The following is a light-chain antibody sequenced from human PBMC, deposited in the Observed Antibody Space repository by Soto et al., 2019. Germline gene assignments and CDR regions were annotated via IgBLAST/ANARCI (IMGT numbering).Light chain of an antibody. CDR1: SSDVGGYEY. CDR2: EVT. Sequence: HSVLTQPASLSGSLGQSITISCTVTSSDVGGYEYVSWYQKHPGKAPKLMIYEVTNRPSGVSNRFSGSKSGNTASLTISGLQADYVADFYCISYTTISTYVFGTGAKVTVL. J-gene: IGLJ1*01. V-gene: IGLV2-14*01. CDR3: ISYTTISTYV.